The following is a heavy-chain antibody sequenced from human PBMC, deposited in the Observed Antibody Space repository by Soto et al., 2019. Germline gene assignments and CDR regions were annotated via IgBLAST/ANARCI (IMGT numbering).Heavy chain of an antibody. D-gene: IGHD3-10*01. V-gene: IGHV3-23*01. CDR1: GFTFNTYP. Sequence: GGSLRLSCATSGFTFNTYPMTWVRQAPGKGLEWVSSISSTAGRTSSYADSVKGRFAISRDFSDNTAYLQMNNLRVDDTAVYFCAKGVLSFHYGIDVWGQGTTVTVSS. CDR2: ISSTAGRTS. J-gene: IGHJ6*02. CDR3: AKGVLSFHYGIDV.